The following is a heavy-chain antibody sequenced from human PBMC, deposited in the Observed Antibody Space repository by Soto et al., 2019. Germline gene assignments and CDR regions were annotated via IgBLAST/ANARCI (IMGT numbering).Heavy chain of an antibody. CDR2: ISSSDSII. V-gene: IGHV3-11*01. Sequence: GGSLRLSCAASGFTFSDYYMSWIRQAPGKGLEWVSYISSSDSIIYYADSVKGRFTISRDNAKNSLYLQMNSLRAEDTAVYYCARDLGYYDSSGYFDYWGQGTLVTVS. CDR3: ARDLGYYDSSGYFDY. D-gene: IGHD3-22*01. J-gene: IGHJ4*02. CDR1: GFTFSDYY.